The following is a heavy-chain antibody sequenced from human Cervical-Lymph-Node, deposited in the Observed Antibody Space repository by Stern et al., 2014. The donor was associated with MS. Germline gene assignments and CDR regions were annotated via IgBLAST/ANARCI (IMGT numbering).Heavy chain of an antibody. V-gene: IGHV3-30*01. J-gene: IGHJ6*02. CDR1: GFTFSSYA. CDR2: ITYDGSEK. Sequence: VQLVESGGGVVQPGRSLRLSCAASGFTFSSYAMPWVRQAPGKGLEWVTVITYDGSEKYYADSVKGRFTISRDNPRNTLYLQMNSLRAEDTAVYYCARGYSHDYYYGMDVWGQGTTVTVSS. CDR3: ARGYSHDYYYGMDV. D-gene: IGHD5-18*01.